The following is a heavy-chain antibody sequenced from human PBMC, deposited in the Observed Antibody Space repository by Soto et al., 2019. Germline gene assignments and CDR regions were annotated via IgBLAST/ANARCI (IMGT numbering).Heavy chain of an antibody. CDR3: ARLPSYSGYYVLDF. CDR1: GGSIGTHY. Sequence: QVQLQESGPGLVKPSETLSLTCTVSGGSIGTHYWSWIRQPPGKGLEWIGSVYYSGSTNYNSSLKSRVTISVDTSKNQFSLKLNSVTAADTAVYYCARLPSYSGYYVLDFWGQGTLVTVSS. D-gene: IGHD3-22*01. J-gene: IGHJ4*02. CDR2: VYYSGST. V-gene: IGHV4-59*11.